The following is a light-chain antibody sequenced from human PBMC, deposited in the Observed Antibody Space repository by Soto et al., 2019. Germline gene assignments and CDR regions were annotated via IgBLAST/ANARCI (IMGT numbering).Light chain of an antibody. Sequence: QSVLTQPPSVSGAPGQRVTISCTGSRSNIGAGYAVHWYQQLPGTAPKLLIYDNTNLPSGVPDRFSASESGTSASLAITGLQSEDEADYYCQSYDTSLSASVFGGGTKLTVL. V-gene: IGLV1-40*01. CDR2: DNT. CDR1: RSNIGAGYA. J-gene: IGLJ2*01. CDR3: QSYDTSLSASV.